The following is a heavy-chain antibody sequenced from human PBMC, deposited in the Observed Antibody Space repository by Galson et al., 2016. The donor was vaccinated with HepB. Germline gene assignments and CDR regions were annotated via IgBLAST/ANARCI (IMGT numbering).Heavy chain of an antibody. Sequence: SVKVSCKASGDPFSRYTISWLRQAPGQGLEWMGGIIPIFGTTDYAHKFQGRIPIIADKSTTTAYMDLGSLGFDDTAIYYCARDRGGFGGYFDSWGQGTLVTVSS. CDR3: ARDRGGFGGYFDS. V-gene: IGHV1-69*06. D-gene: IGHD5-24*01. J-gene: IGHJ4*02. CDR2: IIPIFGTT. CDR1: GDPFSRYT.